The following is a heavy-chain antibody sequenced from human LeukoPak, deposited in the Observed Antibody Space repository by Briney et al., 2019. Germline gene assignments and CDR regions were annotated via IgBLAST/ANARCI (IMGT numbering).Heavy chain of an antibody. V-gene: IGHV4-4*07. J-gene: IGHJ4*02. CDR2: IYASGST. CDR3: ARERDQEGVTNTHYFDY. D-gene: IGHD5-18*01. Sequence: SETLSLTCTVSGGSINNNYWVWIRQPAGKGLEWIGRIYASGSTIYNPSLKSRVTMSVDTSKNQFSLNLSSVTAADTAVYYCARERDQEGVTNTHYFDYWGQGTLVTVSS. CDR1: GGSINNNY.